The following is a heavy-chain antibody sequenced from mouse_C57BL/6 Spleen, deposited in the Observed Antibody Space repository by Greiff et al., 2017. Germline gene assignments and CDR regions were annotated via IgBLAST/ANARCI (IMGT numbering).Heavy chain of an antibody. CDR3: AREVGYSNYVDWYFDV. V-gene: IGHV1-53*01. Sequence: QVQLQQPGTELVKPGASVKLSCKASGYTFTSYWMHWVKQRPGQGLEWIGNINPSNGGTNYNEKFKSKATLTVDKSSSTAYMQLSSLTSEDSAVYYCAREVGYSNYVDWYFDVWGTGTTVTVSS. CDR2: INPSNGGT. CDR1: GYTFTSYW. D-gene: IGHD2-5*01. J-gene: IGHJ1*03.